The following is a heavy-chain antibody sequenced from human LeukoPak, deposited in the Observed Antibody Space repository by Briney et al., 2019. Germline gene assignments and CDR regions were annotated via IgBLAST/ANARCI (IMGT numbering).Heavy chain of an antibody. CDR1: GFTVSSNY. Sequence: GGSLRLSCAASGFTVSSNYMSWVRQAPGKGLEWVSVIYSGGSTYYADSVKGRFTISRDNSKNTLYPQMNSLRAEDTAVYYCARDHYDFWSGYSYGMDVWGQGTTVTVSS. V-gene: IGHV3-53*01. CDR3: ARDHYDFWSGYSYGMDV. J-gene: IGHJ6*02. D-gene: IGHD3-3*01. CDR2: IYSGGST.